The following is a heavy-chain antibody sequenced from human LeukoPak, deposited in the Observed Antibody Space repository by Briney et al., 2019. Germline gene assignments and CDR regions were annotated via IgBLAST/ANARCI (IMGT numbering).Heavy chain of an antibody. Sequence: SETPSLTCAVYGGSFSGYYWSWIRQPPGKGLEWIGEINHSGSTNYNPSLKSRVAISVDTSKNQFSLKLSSVTAADTAVYYCARAPYYYDSSGYPNAFDIWGQGTMVTVSS. CDR1: GGSFSGYY. J-gene: IGHJ3*02. V-gene: IGHV4-34*01. D-gene: IGHD3-22*01. CDR3: ARAPYYYDSSGYPNAFDI. CDR2: INHSGST.